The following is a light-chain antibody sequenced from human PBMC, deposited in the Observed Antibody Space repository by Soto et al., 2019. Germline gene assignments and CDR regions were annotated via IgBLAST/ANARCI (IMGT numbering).Light chain of an antibody. J-gene: IGLJ1*01. CDR3: TSYTSSDTLLYV. Sequence: QSALTQPASVSGSPGQSITISCTGTSSDVGAYNFVSWHQQHPGKAPKLMIYNVYDRPSGISNRFSGSKSGNTASLTISGLQAEDEADYYCTSYTSSDTLLYVFGTGTKVTVL. CDR1: SSDVGAYNF. CDR2: NVY. V-gene: IGLV2-14*03.